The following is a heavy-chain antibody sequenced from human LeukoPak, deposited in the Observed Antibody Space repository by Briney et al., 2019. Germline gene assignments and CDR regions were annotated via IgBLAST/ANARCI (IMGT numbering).Heavy chain of an antibody. J-gene: IGHJ4*02. CDR1: GFTFSSYA. CDR2: ISYDGSNK. V-gene: IGHV3-30*04. D-gene: IGHD5-12*01. Sequence: GRSLRLSCAASGFTFSSYAMHWVRQAPGKGLEWVAVISYDGSNKYYADSVRGRFTISRDNAKNSLYLQMNSLRAEDTAVYYCARGLPATITPFDYWGQGTPVTVSS. CDR3: ARGLPATITPFDY.